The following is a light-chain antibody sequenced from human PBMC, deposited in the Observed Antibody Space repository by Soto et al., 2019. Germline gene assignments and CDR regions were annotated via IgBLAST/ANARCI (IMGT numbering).Light chain of an antibody. CDR2: EVN. CDR3: SSCAGSNHPYV. CDR1: SSDVGGCKF. V-gene: IGLV2-8*01. Sequence: QSALTQPPSASGSPGQSVTISCTRNSSDVGGCKFVSWYQQYLGKAPQLIIYEVNKRPSGVPDRFSGSKSGNTASLTVSGLQDEDEADYCCSSCAGSNHPYVFGTGTKVTVL. J-gene: IGLJ1*01.